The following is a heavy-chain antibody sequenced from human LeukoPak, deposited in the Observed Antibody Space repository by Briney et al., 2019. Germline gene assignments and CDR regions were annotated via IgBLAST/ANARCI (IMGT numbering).Heavy chain of an antibody. CDR3: AKDGYCSGGSCYPRDYYYYYGMDV. J-gene: IGHJ6*02. CDR2: IIPIFGTA. D-gene: IGHD2-15*01. CDR1: GGTFSSYA. Sequence: GASVKVSCKASGGTFSSYAISWVRQAPGQGLEWMGGIIPIFGTANYAQKFQGRVTITTDESTSTAYMELSSLRAEDTAVYYCAKDGYCSGGSCYPRDYYYYYGMDVWGQGTTVTVSS. V-gene: IGHV1-69*05.